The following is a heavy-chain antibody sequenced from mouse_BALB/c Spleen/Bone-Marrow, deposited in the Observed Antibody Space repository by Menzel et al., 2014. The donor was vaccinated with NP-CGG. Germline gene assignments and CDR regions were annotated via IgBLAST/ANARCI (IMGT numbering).Heavy chain of an antibody. CDR2: INPNNGDT. D-gene: IGHD1-2*01. Sequence: VQLQQSGPELVKPGTSVKMSCKASGYTFTDYYMKWVNQSHGKSLEWIEDINPNNGDTFYSQKFKVKATLTVDKSSSTAYMQLNSLTSEDSAVYYCVRRDYYGSLFDYWGQGTTLTVSS. V-gene: IGHV1-26*01. J-gene: IGHJ2*01. CDR1: GYTFTDYY. CDR3: VRRDYYGSLFDY.